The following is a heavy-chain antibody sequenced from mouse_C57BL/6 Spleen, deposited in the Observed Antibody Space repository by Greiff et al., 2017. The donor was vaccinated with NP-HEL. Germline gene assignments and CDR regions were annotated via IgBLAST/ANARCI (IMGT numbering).Heavy chain of an antibody. V-gene: IGHV2-2*01. CDR2: IWSGGST. D-gene: IGHD2-5*01. CDR1: GFSLTSYG. J-gene: IGHJ2*01. Sequence: QVQLKESGPGLVQPSQCLSITCTVSGFSLTSYGVHWVRQSPGKGLEWLGVIWSGGSTAYYAAFISRLSISKDNSKSQIFFKMNSLQADDTAIYYCARTSYSNYYFDYWGQGTTLTVSS. CDR3: ARTSYSNYYFDY.